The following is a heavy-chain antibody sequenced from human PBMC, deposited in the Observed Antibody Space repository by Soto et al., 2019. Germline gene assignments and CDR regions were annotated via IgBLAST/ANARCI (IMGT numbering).Heavy chain of an antibody. CDR1: GGSISSSSYY. D-gene: IGHD1-26*01. J-gene: IGHJ4*02. Sequence: SETLSLTCTVSGGSISSSSYYWGWIRQPPGKGLEWIGSIYYSGSTCYNPSLKSRVTISVDTSKNQFSLKLSSVTAADTAVYYCARSCGSWGVFGYWGQGTLVTVSS. V-gene: IGHV4-39*01. CDR3: ARSCGSWGVFGY. CDR2: IYYSGST.